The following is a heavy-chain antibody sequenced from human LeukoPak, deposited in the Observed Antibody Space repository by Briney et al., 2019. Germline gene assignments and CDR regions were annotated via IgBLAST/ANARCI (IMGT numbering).Heavy chain of an antibody. Sequence: SGGSLRLSCAASGFTFTSYAMSWVRQAPGKGLEWVSTFSGASTTFYADAVKGRVTISRDNSKNILYLQLNSLRAEDTAVYYCAKLKQWQPQRYFFEYWGQGALVTVAS. CDR1: GFTFTSYA. V-gene: IGHV3-23*01. J-gene: IGHJ4*02. CDR2: FSGASTT. CDR3: AKLKQWQPQRYFFEY. D-gene: IGHD6-19*01.